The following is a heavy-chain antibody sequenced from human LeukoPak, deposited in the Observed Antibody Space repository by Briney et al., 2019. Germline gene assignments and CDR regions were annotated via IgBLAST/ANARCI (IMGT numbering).Heavy chain of an antibody. J-gene: IGHJ6*04. D-gene: IGHD6-19*01. CDR2: ISSSSSYI. Sequence: GGSLRLSCAASGFTFSSYSMNWVRQAPGKGLEGVSSISSSSSYIYYADSVKGRFTISRDNAKNSLYLQMNSLRAEDTAVYYCARDVVAGTYYYYGMDVWGKGTTVTVSS. V-gene: IGHV3-21*01. CDR3: ARDVVAGTYYYYGMDV. CDR1: GFTFSSYS.